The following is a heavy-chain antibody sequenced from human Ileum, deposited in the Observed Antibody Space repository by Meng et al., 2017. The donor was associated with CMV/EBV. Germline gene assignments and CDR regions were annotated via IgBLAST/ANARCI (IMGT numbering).Heavy chain of an antibody. J-gene: IGHJ4*02. D-gene: IGHD5-18*01. CDR1: GGSISSYN. CDR3: ARERPRGTAMASIDY. V-gene: IGHV4-4*07. Sequence: QGHVQKPVQGLVKLSEPLSPTCTSSGGSISSYNWSCIRQPAGKGLEWIGRIYTSGSTNYNPSLKSRVTMSVDTSKNQFSLKLSSVTAADTAVYYCARERPRGTAMASIDYWGQGTLVTVSS. CDR2: IYTSGST.